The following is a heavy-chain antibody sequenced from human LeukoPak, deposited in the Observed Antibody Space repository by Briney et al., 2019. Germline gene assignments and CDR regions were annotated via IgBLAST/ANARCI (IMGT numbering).Heavy chain of an antibody. CDR2: ISSSGSTI. CDR1: GFTFNKYT. V-gene: IGHV3-48*04. J-gene: IGHJ4*02. Sequence: PGGSLRLSCAASGFTFNKYTMNWVRQAPGKGLEWVSYISSSGSTIYYADSVKGRFTISRDNAKNSLYLQMNSLRAEDTAVYYCARVQYSSSHFNFDYWGQGTLVTVSS. D-gene: IGHD6-13*01. CDR3: ARVQYSSSHFNFDY.